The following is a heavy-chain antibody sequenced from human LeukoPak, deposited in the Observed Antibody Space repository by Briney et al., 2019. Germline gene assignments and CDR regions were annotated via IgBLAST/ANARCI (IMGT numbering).Heavy chain of an antibody. CDR3: ARDRHYYGSGSENWFDP. V-gene: IGHV3-30*01. CDR2: ISYDGSNK. D-gene: IGHD3-10*01. Sequence: GGSLRLSCAASGFTFSSYAMHWVRQAPGKGLEWVAVISYDGSNKYYADSVKGRFIISRDNSKNTLYLQMNSLRAEDTAVYYCARDRHYYGSGSENWFDPWGQGTLVTVSS. CDR1: GFTFSSYA. J-gene: IGHJ5*02.